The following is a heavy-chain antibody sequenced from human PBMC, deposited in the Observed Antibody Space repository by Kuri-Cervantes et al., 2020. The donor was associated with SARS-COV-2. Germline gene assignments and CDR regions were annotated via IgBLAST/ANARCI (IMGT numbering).Heavy chain of an antibody. Sequence: ASVKVSCKASGYTFTSYAMHWVRQAPGQRLEWMGWINAGNGNTKYSQKFQGRVTITRDTSASTAYMELSSLRSGDTAVYYCARSGSSWDKDSDYWGQGTLVTVSS. J-gene: IGHJ4*01. CDR2: INAGNGNT. CDR3: ARSGSSWDKDSDY. CDR1: GYTFTSYA. D-gene: IGHD6-13*01. V-gene: IGHV1-3*01.